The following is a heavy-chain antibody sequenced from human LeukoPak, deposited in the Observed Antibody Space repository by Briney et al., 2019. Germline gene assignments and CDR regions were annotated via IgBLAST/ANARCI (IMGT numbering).Heavy chain of an antibody. CDR3: AKSGSYSLDYYYGMDV. CDR2: ISWNSGSI. D-gene: IGHD1-26*01. V-gene: IGHV3-9*01. CDR1: GFTFDDYA. Sequence: PGGSLRLSCAASGFTFDDYAMHWVRQAPGKGLEWVSGISWNSGSIGYADSVKGRFTISRDNAKNSLYLQMNSLRAEDTALYYCAKSGSYSLDYYYGMDVWGQGTTVTVSS. J-gene: IGHJ6*02.